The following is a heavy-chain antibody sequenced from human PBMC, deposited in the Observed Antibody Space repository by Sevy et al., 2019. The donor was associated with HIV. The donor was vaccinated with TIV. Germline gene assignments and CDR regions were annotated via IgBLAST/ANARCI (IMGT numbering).Heavy chain of an antibody. Sequence: GGSLRLSCVASGLTFSSYSMKWVRQAPGKGLEWVSSISSSSSYIYYADSVKGRFTISRDNAKKSLYLQVNSLRAEDTVVYYCARDRDGSGSSGGYGMDVWGQGTTVTVSS. V-gene: IGHV3-21*01. CDR1: GLTFSSYS. CDR2: ISSSSSYI. J-gene: IGHJ6*02. CDR3: ARDRDGSGSSGGYGMDV. D-gene: IGHD3-10*01.